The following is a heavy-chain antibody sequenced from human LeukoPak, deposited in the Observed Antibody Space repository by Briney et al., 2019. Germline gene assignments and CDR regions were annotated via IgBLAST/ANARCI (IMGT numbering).Heavy chain of an antibody. D-gene: IGHD5-18*01. CDR1: GGSISSYH. CDR2: IYYSGST. CDR3: ARVTGGYSYGPNWFDP. Sequence: PSETLSLTCTVSGGSISSYHWSWIRQPPGKGLEWIGYIYYSGSTNYNPSLKSRVTISVDTSKNQFSLKLSPVTAADTAVYYCARVTGGYSYGPNWFDPWGQGTLVTVSS. J-gene: IGHJ5*02. V-gene: IGHV4-59*01.